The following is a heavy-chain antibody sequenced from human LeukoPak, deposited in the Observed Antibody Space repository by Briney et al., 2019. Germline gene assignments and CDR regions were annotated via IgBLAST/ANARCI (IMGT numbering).Heavy chain of an antibody. CDR2: ISSGSSYI. V-gene: IGHV3-21*01. Sequence: PGGSLRLSCAASGFSFSSFNMNWVRQAPGKGLEWVSSISSGSSYIYYADSVKGRFTISRDNAKNSLYLQMNSLRAEDTAVYYCARDLRYSSGWYWGDYWGQGTLVTVSS. CDR1: GFSFSSFN. D-gene: IGHD6-19*01. CDR3: ARDLRYSSGWYWGDY. J-gene: IGHJ4*02.